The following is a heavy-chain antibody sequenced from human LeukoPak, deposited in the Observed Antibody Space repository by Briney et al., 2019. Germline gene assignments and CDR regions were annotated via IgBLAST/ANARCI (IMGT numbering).Heavy chain of an antibody. CDR2: FDPEDGET. Sequence: ASVKVSCNVSGYTLTELPMHWVRQAPGKGLEWMGGFDPEDGETIYAQKFQGRVTMTEDTSTDTAYMELSSLRSEDTAVYYCATDRPGDYYDSSGYTFDYWGQGTLVTVSS. V-gene: IGHV1-24*01. CDR1: GYTLTELP. J-gene: IGHJ4*02. CDR3: ATDRPGDYYDSSGYTFDY. D-gene: IGHD3-22*01.